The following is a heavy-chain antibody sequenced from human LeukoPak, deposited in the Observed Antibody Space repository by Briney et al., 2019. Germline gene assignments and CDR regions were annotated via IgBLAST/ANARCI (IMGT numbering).Heavy chain of an antibody. V-gene: IGHV3-30*02. J-gene: IGHJ3*02. CDR3: AKPRTTGPDAFDI. Sequence: GGSLRLSCAASGFTFSSYGMHWVRQAPGKGLEWVAFIRYDGSNKYYADSVKGRFTISRDNSKNTLYLQMNSLRAEDTAVYYCAKPRTTGPDAFDIWGQGTMVTVSS. CDR1: GFTFSSYG. CDR2: IRYDGSNK. D-gene: IGHD7-27*01.